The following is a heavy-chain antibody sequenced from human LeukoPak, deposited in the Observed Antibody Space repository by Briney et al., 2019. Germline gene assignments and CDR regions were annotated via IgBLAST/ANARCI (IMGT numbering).Heavy chain of an antibody. CDR3: ARDLAPNYYYYGMDV. CDR1: GFTFSNYG. J-gene: IGHJ6*02. Sequence: GGSLRLSCVASGFTFSNYGMHWVRQAPGKGLEWVSVIYSGGSTYYADSVKGRFTISRDNSKNTLYLQMNSLRAEDTAVYYCARDLAPNYYYYGMDVWGQGTTVTVSS. CDR2: IYSGGST. V-gene: IGHV3-53*01.